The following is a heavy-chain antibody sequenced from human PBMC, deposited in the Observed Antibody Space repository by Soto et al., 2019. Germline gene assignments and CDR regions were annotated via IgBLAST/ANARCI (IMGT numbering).Heavy chain of an antibody. D-gene: IGHD1-26*01. CDR1: GFTFSVSS. CDR2: IRSKANNNAT. CDR3: AIEGAGFGH. J-gene: IGHJ4*02. V-gene: IGHV3-73*01. Sequence: EVQLVESGGGLVQPWGSVRLSCAASGFTFSVSSMHWVRQAPEKGLEWLGRIRSKANNNATTYSESVRGRFIISRDDSQDTMFLQMSSLRXXDXXXXXCAIEGAGFGHWGQGTLVTVSS.